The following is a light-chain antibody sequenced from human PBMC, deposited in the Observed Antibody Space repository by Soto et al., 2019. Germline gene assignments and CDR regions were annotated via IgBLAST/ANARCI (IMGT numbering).Light chain of an antibody. CDR2: EVS. CDR1: SSDLNDYNY. J-gene: IGLJ2*01. Sequence: QSALTQPASVSGSPGQSITISCTGTSSDLNDYNYVSWYQQHPVKAPKLIIYEVSNRPSGVSNRFSGSKSGNTASLTIAWLQTEDEADYYCSSYTSTSTLGFGGGTKLTVL. V-gene: IGLV2-14*01. CDR3: SSYTSTSTLG.